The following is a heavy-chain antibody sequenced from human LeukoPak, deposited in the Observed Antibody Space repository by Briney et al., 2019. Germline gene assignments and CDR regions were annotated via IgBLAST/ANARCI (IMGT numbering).Heavy chain of an antibody. D-gene: IGHD5-18*01. CDR2: ISSGGDPK. Sequence: SGGSLRLSCAASGFTFSDYYMSWIRQAPGKGLEWVSYISSGGDPKYYADSVKGRFTISRDNAKNSLYLQMDSLRAEDTAVYYCAGDKRLQYSYGPSFDYWGQGTLVTVSS. CDR3: AGDKRLQYSYGPSFDY. J-gene: IGHJ4*02. CDR1: GFTFSDYY. V-gene: IGHV3-11*01.